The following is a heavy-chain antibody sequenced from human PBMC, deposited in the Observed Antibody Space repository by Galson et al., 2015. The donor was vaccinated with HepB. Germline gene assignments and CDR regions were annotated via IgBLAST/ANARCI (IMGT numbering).Heavy chain of an antibody. D-gene: IGHD4/OR15-4a*01. CDR1: GYTFTGYY. Sequence: SVKVSCKASGYTFTGYYMHWVRQAPGQGLEWMGRINPNSGGTNYAQKFQGRVTMTRDKSISTAYLQWSSLKASDTAMYYCASYDYGRSIDYWGQGTLVTVSS. V-gene: IGHV1-2*06. CDR3: ASYDYGRSIDY. J-gene: IGHJ4*02. CDR2: INPNSGGT.